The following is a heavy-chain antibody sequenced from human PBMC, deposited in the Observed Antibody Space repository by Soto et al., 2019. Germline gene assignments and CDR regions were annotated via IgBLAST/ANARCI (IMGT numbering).Heavy chain of an antibody. CDR3: ARVLELYSSSPLDY. V-gene: IGHV2-70*11. D-gene: IGHD6-13*01. CDR2: IDWDDDK. Sequence: SGPTLVNPTQTLTLTCTFSGFSLSTSGMCVSWIRQPPGKALEWLACIDWDDDKYYSTSLKTRLTISKDTSKNQVVLTMTNMDPVDTATYYCARVLELYSSSPLDYWGQGTLVTVSS. CDR1: GFSLSTSGMC. J-gene: IGHJ4*02.